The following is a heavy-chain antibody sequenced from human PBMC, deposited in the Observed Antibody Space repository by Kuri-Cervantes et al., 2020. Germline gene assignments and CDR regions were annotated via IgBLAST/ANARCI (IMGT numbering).Heavy chain of an antibody. D-gene: IGHD3-22*01. V-gene: IGHV4-59*08. CDR3: ASLYYYDTTH. Sequence: SETLSLTCTVSGGSISSYYWSWIRQPPGKGLEWIGYIYYSGSTNYNPSLKSRVTISVDTSKNQFSLNLSSVTAADTAMYYCASLYYYDTTHWGQGTLVTVSS. CDR2: IYYSGST. CDR1: GGSISSYY. J-gene: IGHJ4*02.